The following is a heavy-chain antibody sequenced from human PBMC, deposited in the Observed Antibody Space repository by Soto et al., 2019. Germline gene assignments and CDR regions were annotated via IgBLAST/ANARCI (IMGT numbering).Heavy chain of an antibody. J-gene: IGHJ4*02. V-gene: IGHV1-69*13. CDR2: IIPIFGTA. CDR3: ARRDSRGSSWYGPFFDY. D-gene: IGHD6-13*01. CDR1: GGTFSSYA. Sequence: AAVKYTCKSTGGTFSSYAISWLRPAPGRGLEWMGGIIPIFGTANDAQKFQSRATITADESTSTAYMELSSLTSEDTAVYYCARRDSRGSSWYGPFFDYWGQGTLVTVSS.